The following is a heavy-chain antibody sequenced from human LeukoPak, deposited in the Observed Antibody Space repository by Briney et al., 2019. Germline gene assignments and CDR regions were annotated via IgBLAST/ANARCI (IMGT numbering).Heavy chain of an antibody. J-gene: IGHJ6*03. CDR2: ITGDSHTI. Sequence: GGSLRLSCEASGFTFNTYSMNWVRQAPGKGLEWISYITGDSHTIYYAGSVKGRFTISRDNAKNSLYLQMNSLRAEDTAVYYCARCVYYYYMDVWGEGTTVTISS. CDR1: GFTFNTYS. CDR3: ARCVYYYYMDV. V-gene: IGHV3-48*01.